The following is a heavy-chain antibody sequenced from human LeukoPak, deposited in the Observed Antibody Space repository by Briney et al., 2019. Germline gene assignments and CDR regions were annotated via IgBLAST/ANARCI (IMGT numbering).Heavy chain of an antibody. CDR2: IKTSGRNT. Sequence: GGSLRLSCAASGFSFSNYGMNWVRQAPGKGLEWVSVIKTSGRNTFYADSVKGRLTISRDNSKNTVYLQMSNLRGEDTAVYYCARSLKWNLVGFDYWGQGTLVTVPS. V-gene: IGHV3-23*05. D-gene: IGHD1-1*01. J-gene: IGHJ4*02. CDR3: ARSLKWNLVGFDY. CDR1: GFSFSNYG.